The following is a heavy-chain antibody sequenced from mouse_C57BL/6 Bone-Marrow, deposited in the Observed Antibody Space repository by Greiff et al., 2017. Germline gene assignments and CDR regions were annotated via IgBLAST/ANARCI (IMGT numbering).Heavy chain of an antibody. Sequence: VQLQQSGAELVRPGASVKLSCTASGFNIKDAYMHWVKQRPEQGLEWIGWIDPENGDTEYASKFQGKATITADTSSNTAYLQLSSLTSEDTAVXYSTPLAWFAYWGQGTLVTVSA. CDR3: TPLAWFAY. J-gene: IGHJ3*01. CDR2: IDPENGDT. CDR1: GFNIKDAY. V-gene: IGHV14-4*01.